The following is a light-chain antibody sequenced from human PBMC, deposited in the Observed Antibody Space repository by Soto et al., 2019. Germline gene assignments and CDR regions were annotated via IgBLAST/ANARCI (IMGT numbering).Light chain of an antibody. CDR1: QSINIY. J-gene: IGKJ3*01. CDR3: QETSSGPPFT. CDR2: GAT. V-gene: IGKV1-39*01. Sequence: DIRITQRPTSRSPCLLDIVSIACRATQSINIYLNWYQQKPGKAPKLLIYGATTLQSGVPSRFSADGSGTNFNLTISSLQPEDFATYYCQETSSGPPFTFGPGTKVDIK.